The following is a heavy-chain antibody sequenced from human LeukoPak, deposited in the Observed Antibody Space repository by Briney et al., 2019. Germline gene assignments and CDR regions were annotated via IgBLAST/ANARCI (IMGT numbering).Heavy chain of an antibody. CDR1: GGSISSYY. J-gene: IGHJ4*02. D-gene: IGHD6-19*01. CDR3: ASRVYSSDWYPY. V-gene: IGHV4-59*01. CDR2: IYYSGST. Sequence: SETLSLTCTVSGGSISSYYWSWIRQPPGKGLEWIGYIYYSGSTNYNPSLKSRVTISVDTSKNQFPLKLSSVTAADTAVYYCASRVYSSDWYPYWGQGTLVTVSS.